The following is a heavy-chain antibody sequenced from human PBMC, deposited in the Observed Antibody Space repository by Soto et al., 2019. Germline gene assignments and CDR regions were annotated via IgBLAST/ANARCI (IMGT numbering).Heavy chain of an antibody. CDR2: IIPIFGTA. D-gene: IGHD2-8*01. V-gene: IGHV1-69*06. J-gene: IGHJ6*02. CDR1: GGTFSSYA. CDR3: ARDRDIVLIVYAIMDRRDYYYGMDV. Sequence: QVQLVQSGAEVKKPGSSVKVSCKASGGTFSSYAISWVRQAPGQGLEWMGGIIPIFGTANYAQKFQGRVTITADKSTSTAYMELSSLRSEDTAVYYCARDRDIVLIVYAIMDRRDYYYGMDVWGQGTTVTVSS.